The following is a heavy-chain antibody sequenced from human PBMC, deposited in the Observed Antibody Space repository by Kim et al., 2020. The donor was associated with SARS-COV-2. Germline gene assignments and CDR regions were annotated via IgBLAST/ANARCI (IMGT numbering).Heavy chain of an antibody. CDR1: GGSITSDGYF. Sequence: LSLTCTVSGGSITSDGYFWSWIRQHPGKGLEWIGYIYYTGSTYYNPSLRSRVTILVDTSKTQFSLKLSSVTAADTGVYYCARVSGSGSTTRLDYWGQGTLVTVSS. CDR3: ARVSGSGSTTRLDY. CDR2: IYYTGST. J-gene: IGHJ4*02. D-gene: IGHD3-10*01. V-gene: IGHV4-31*03.